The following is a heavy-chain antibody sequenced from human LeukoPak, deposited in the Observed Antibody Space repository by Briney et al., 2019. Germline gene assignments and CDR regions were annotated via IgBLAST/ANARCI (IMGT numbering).Heavy chain of an antibody. D-gene: IGHD4-17*01. Sequence: GGSLRLSCAASGFTFSSYWMNWVRQGPGKGLVWISQINGDGTTTTYADSVRGRFTISRDNAKNTLYLQMNSLRVEDTAVYYCARPVYGDYVWGQGTPVTVSS. CDR2: INGDGTTT. J-gene: IGHJ4*02. CDR1: GFTFSSYW. CDR3: ARPVYGDYV. V-gene: IGHV3-74*01.